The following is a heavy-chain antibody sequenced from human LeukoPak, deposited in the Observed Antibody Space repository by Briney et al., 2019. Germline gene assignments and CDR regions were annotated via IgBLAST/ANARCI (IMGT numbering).Heavy chain of an antibody. Sequence: GGSLRLSCAASGFTFSTYWMSWVRQAPGKGLEWVANIKEDGSEKYYVDSVKGRFTISRDNAKKSLFLQMNSLRAEDTAVYYCARGRDDNWNYVLYWGQGTLVTVSS. CDR3: ARGRDDNWNYVLY. D-gene: IGHD1-7*01. CDR2: IKEDGSEK. CDR1: GFTFSTYW. V-gene: IGHV3-7*03. J-gene: IGHJ4*02.